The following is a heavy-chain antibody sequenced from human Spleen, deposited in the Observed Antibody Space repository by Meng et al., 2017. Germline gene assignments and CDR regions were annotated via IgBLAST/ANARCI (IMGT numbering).Heavy chain of an antibody. CDR1: GFTFDDYA. V-gene: IGHV3-9*01. CDR2: ISWNSGSI. CDR3: ARCDEDYSGNYPDVFDI. Sequence: SLKISCAASGFTFDDYAMHWVRQAPGKGLEWVSGISWNSGSIGYADSVKGRFTISRDNAKNSLYLQMNSLRAEDTAVYYCARCDEDYSGNYPDVFDIWGQGTMVTVS. D-gene: IGHD1-26*01. J-gene: IGHJ3*02.